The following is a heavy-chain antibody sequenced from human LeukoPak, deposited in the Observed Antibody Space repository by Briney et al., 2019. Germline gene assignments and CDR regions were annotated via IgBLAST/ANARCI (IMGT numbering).Heavy chain of an antibody. CDR3: AKGSGRSDNAFDI. D-gene: IGHD6-19*01. V-gene: IGHV3-9*01. J-gene: IGHJ3*02. CDR2: ISWNSGSI. Sequence: RAGGSLRLSCAASGFTFDDYAMHWVRQAPGKGLEWVSGISWNSGSIGYADSVKGRFTISRDNAKNSLYLQMNSLSAEDTALYYCAKGSGRSDNAFDIWGQGTMVTVSS. CDR1: GFTFDDYA.